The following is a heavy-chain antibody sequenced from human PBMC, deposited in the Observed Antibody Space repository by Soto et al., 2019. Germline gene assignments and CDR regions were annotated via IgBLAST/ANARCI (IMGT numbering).Heavy chain of an antibody. D-gene: IGHD2-15*01. J-gene: IGHJ4*02. Sequence: EVQLVESGGGLVQPGGSLRLSCAASGFTFSSYSMTWVRQAPGKGLEWVANIKQDGSEKYYVDSVKGRFTISRDNAKNSLYLQMNSLGAEDTAVYYCARGGGNFDYWGQGTLVTVSS. CDR1: GFTFSSYS. CDR2: IKQDGSEK. CDR3: ARGGGNFDY. V-gene: IGHV3-7*04.